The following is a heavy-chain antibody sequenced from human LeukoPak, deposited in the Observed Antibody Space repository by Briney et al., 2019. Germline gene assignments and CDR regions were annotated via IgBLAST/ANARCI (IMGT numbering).Heavy chain of an antibody. V-gene: IGHV4-59*01. D-gene: IGHD2-15*01. CDR2: IYYSGST. CDR3: ARDRLYSGGKNWFDP. J-gene: IGHJ5*02. CDR1: GGSISSYY. Sequence: SETLSLTCTVSGGSISSYYWSWIRQPPGKGLEWIGYIYYSGSTNYNPSLKSRVTISVDTSKNQFSLKLSSVTAADTAVYYCARDRLYSGGKNWFDPWGQGTLVTVSS.